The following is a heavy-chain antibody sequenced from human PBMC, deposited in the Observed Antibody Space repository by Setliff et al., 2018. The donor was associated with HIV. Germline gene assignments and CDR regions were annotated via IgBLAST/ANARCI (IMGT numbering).Heavy chain of an antibody. D-gene: IGHD3-9*01. CDR1: GVSFSDYY. Sequence: SETLSLTCAVYGVSFSDYYWGWIRQPPGKGLEWVGEINHSGTTNYNPSLKSRVTISVDTSKKQFSLNLNSVTAADTALYYCARVSPPPDINFSYYIDVWGKGTMVTVSS. CDR3: ARVSPPPDINFSYYIDV. V-gene: IGHV4-34*01. J-gene: IGHJ6*03. CDR2: INHSGTT.